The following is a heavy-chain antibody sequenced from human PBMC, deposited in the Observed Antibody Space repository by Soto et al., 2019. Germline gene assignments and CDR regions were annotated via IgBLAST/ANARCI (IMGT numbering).Heavy chain of an antibody. CDR2: IKQDGSEK. V-gene: IGHV3-7*01. D-gene: IGHD3-22*01. J-gene: IGHJ4*02. CDR3: ARDRYYDSSGYYFDY. CDR1: GFTFSSYA. Sequence: GGSLRLSCAASGFTFSSYAMSWVRQAPGKGLEWVANIKQDGSEKYYVDSVKGRFTISRDNAKNSLYLQMNSLRAEDTAVYYCARDRYYDSSGYYFDYWGQGTLVTVSS.